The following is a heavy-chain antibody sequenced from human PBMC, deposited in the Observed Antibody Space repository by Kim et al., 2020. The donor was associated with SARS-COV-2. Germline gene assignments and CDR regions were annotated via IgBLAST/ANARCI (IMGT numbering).Heavy chain of an antibody. Sequence: GGSLRLSCAASGFTFSSYSMNWVRQAPGKGLEWVSYISSSSSTIYYADSVKGRFTISRDNAKNSLYLQMNSLRDEDTAVYYCARGSWVRATVTTLRVDNLSDYWGQGTLVTVSS. J-gene: IGHJ4*02. D-gene: IGHD4-4*01. CDR2: ISSSSSTI. V-gene: IGHV3-48*02. CDR1: GFTFSSYS. CDR3: ARGSWVRATVTTLRVDNLSDY.